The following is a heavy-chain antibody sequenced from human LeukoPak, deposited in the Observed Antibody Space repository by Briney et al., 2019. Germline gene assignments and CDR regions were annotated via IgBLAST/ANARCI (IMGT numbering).Heavy chain of an antibody. V-gene: IGHV1-46*01. D-gene: IGHD1-26*01. CDR1: GYTFTSYY. CDR2: INPSGGST. Sequence: ASVKVSCKASGYTFTSYYMHWVRQAPGQGLEWMGIINPSGGSTSYAQKFQGRVTMTRDVSTTTDYMELSSLRSEDTAVYYCARDNPVGDDSVGDAAWWFDPWGQGTLVTVSS. CDR3: ARDNPVGDDSVGDAAWWFDP. J-gene: IGHJ5*02.